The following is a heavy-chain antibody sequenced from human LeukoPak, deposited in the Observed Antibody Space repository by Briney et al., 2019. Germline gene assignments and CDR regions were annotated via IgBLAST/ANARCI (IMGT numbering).Heavy chain of an antibody. CDR1: GGSISSYY. D-gene: IGHD2-2*01. V-gene: IGHV4-59*01. CDR3: ARVPYCSSTSCYFFDY. Sequence: SETLSLTCTVSGGSISSYYWSWIRQPPGKGLEWIGYIYYSGSTNYNPSLKSRVTISVDTSKNQFSLKLSSVTAADTAVYYCARVPYCSSTSCYFFDYWGQGTLVTVSS. J-gene: IGHJ4*02. CDR2: IYYSGST.